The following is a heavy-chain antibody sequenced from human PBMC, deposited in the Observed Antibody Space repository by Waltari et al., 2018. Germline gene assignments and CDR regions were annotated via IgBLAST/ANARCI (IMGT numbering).Heavy chain of an antibody. CDR2: ISGSGVTT. V-gene: IGHV3-23*01. CDR1: FSNYA. Sequence: FSNYAMAWVRQAPGKGLEFVSSISGSGVTTYYADTVKGRLTISRYNSKNTMYLQMNSLRAEDTAVYYCGAQWEQYDYWGQGTLVSVSS. CDR3: GAQWEQYDY. J-gene: IGHJ4*02. D-gene: IGHD1-26*01.